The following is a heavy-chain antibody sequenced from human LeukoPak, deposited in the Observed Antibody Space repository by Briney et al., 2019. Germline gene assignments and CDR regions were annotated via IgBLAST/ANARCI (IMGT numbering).Heavy chain of an antibody. D-gene: IGHD3-10*01. CDR3: ASLGSGSYGPFDY. Sequence: GGSLRLSCAASGFTFSSYEMNWVRQAPGKGLEWVSYISSSGSTIYYADSVKGRFTISRDNAKNSLYLQMNSLRAEDTAVYYCASLGSGSYGPFDYWGQGTLVTVSS. J-gene: IGHJ4*02. CDR2: ISSSGSTI. V-gene: IGHV3-48*03. CDR1: GFTFSSYE.